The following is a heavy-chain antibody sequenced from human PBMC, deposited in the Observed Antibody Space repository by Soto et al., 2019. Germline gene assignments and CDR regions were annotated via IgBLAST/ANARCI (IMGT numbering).Heavy chain of an antibody. J-gene: IGHJ5*02. D-gene: IGHD3-10*01. CDR3: ARDRDYYGSGSYLVAWFDP. CDR2: IIPILGIA. CDR1: GGTFSSYT. V-gene: IGHV1-69*04. Sequence: ASVKVSCKASGGTFSSYTISWVRQAPGQGLEWMGRIIPILGIANYAQKFQGRVTITADKSTSTAYMELSSLRSEDTAVYYCARDRDYYGSGSYLVAWFDPWGQGTLVTVSS.